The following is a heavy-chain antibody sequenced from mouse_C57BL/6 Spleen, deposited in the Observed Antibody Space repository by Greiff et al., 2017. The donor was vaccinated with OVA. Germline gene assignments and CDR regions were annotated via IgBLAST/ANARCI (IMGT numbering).Heavy chain of an antibody. CDR2: IYPGSGST. J-gene: IGHJ2*01. Sequence: QVQLQQPGTELVKPGASVKLSCKASGYTFTSYWITWVKQRPGQGLEWIGDIYPGSGSTNYNEKFKSKATLTVDTSSSTAYMQLSSLTSEDSAVYYCARGAYDYDGDYWGQGTTLTVSS. CDR1: GYTFTSYW. V-gene: IGHV1-55*01. CDR3: ARGAYDYDGDY. D-gene: IGHD2-4*01.